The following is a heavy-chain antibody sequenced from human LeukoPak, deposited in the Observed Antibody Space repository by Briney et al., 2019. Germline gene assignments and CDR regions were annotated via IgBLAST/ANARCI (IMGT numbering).Heavy chain of an antibody. V-gene: IGHV3-74*01. J-gene: IGHJ4*02. Sequence: GGSLRLSCSASGFTFSSYAMHWVRQAPGKGLVWVSRINNDGSITNYADSVKGRFTISRDNAKSTLYLQMNSLRAEDSAVYYCARGLGGYNGYAFDYWGQGSLVTVSS. D-gene: IGHD5-12*01. CDR2: INNDGSIT. CDR1: GFTFSSYA. CDR3: ARGLGGYNGYAFDY.